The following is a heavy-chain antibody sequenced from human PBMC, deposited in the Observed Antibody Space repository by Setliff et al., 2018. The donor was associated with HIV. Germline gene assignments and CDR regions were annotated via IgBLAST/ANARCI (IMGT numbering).Heavy chain of an antibody. CDR2: INPNSGGT. J-gene: IGHJ4*02. Sequence: ASVKVSCKASGYTFTGYYMHWVRQAPGQGLEWMGWINPNSGGTNYAQKFQGRVTITADKSTSTAYMELSSLRSEDTAMYFCAREDDSHSPFFNFWGQGTLVTVSS. CDR1: GYTFTGYY. D-gene: IGHD5-18*01. V-gene: IGHV1-2*02. CDR3: AREDDSHSPFFNF.